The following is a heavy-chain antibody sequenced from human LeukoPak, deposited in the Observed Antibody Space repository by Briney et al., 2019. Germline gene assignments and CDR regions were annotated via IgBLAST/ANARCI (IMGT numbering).Heavy chain of an antibody. CDR2: IKQDGSEK. Sequence: GGSLRLSCEASGFTFSSYAMHWVRQAPGKGLEWVANIKQDGSEKYYVDSVKGRFTISRDNAKNSLYLQMNSLRAEDTAVYYCARDNYFYYYMDVWGKGTTVTISS. CDR1: GFTFSSYA. V-gene: IGHV3-7*01. J-gene: IGHJ6*03. CDR3: ARDNYFYYYMDV.